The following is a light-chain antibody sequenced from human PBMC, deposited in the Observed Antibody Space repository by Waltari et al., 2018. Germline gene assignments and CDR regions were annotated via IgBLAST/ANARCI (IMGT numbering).Light chain of an antibody. CDR2: AAS. CDR1: QNISSY. V-gene: IGKV1-8*01. CDR3: QQYYNYPFT. J-gene: IGKJ4*01. Sequence: AIRMTQSPSSLSASTGDRVTITCRATQNISSYLAWYQQRSGKAPKLLIYAASTLQTGVPSRFSGSGSGTDLTLTISRLQSEDLATYYYQQYYNYPFTFGGGTKVEI.